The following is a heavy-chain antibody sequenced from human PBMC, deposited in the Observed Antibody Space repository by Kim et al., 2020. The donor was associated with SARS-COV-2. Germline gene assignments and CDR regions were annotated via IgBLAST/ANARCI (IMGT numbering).Heavy chain of an antibody. V-gene: IGHV1-46*01. Sequence: QKCKGRVTMTRDTSTSTVYMELSSLRSEDTAVYYCARDALRAKYLYGMDVWGQGTTVTVSS. D-gene: IGHD3-10*01. CDR3: ARDALRAKYLYGMDV. J-gene: IGHJ6*02.